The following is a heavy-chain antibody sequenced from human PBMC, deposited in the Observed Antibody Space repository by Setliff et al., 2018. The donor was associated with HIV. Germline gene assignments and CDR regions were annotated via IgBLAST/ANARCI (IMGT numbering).Heavy chain of an antibody. D-gene: IGHD6-19*01. CDR3: AREGATTAGFDI. CDR2: INYDRITT. Sequence: GESLKISCATSGFMFSNYWMHWIRQVPGKGLVWVSRINYDRITTSYADSVQGRFTISRDNAKNTVYLQMNSLRVDDTAIYYCAREGATTAGFDIWGHGTMVTVSS. V-gene: IGHV3-74*01. J-gene: IGHJ3*02. CDR1: GFMFSNYW.